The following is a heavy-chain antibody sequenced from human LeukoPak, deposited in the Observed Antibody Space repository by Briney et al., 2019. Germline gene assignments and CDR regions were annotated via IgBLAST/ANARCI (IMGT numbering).Heavy chain of an antibody. D-gene: IGHD3-10*01. CDR3: AKAGGVYYGSGSYYILDY. J-gene: IGHJ4*02. V-gene: IGHV3-30*18. Sequence: GGSLRLSCAASGFTFSSYGMHWVRQAPGKGLEWVAVISYDGSNKYYADSVKGRFTISRDNSKNTLYLQMNSLRAEDTAVYYCAKAGGVYYGSGSYYILDYWGQGTLVTVSS. CDR1: GFTFSSYG. CDR2: ISYDGSNK.